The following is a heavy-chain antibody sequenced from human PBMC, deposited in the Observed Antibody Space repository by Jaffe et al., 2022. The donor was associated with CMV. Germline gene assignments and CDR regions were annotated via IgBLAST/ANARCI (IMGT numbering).Heavy chain of an antibody. D-gene: IGHD2-2*01. J-gene: IGHJ6*03. CDR2: INHSGST. CDR3: ARGGKYQLPIVKGVYYYYMDV. V-gene: IGHV4-34*01. Sequence: QVQLQQWGAGLLKPSETLSLTCAVYGGSFSGYYWSWIRQPPGKGLEWIGEINHSGSTNYNPSLKSRVTISVDTSKNQFSLKLSSVTAADTAVYYCARGGKYQLPIVKGVYYYYMDVWGKGTTVTVSS. CDR1: GGSFSGYY.